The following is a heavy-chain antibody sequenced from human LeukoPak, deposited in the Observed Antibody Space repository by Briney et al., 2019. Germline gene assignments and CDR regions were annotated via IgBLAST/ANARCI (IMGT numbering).Heavy chain of an antibody. D-gene: IGHD1-1*01. V-gene: IGHV3-30*04. CDR1: GFTFSSYA. CDR2: ISYDGSNK. Sequence: PGGSLRLSCAASGFTFSSYAIHGVRQAPAKGLEWVAVISYDGSNKYYADSVKGRFTISRDNSKNTLYLQMNSLRAEDTAVYYCAREYMGGKGDYWGQGTLVTVSS. CDR3: AREYMGGKGDY. J-gene: IGHJ4*02.